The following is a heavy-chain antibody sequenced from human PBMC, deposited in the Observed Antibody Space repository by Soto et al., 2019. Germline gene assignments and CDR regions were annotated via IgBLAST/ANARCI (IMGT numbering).Heavy chain of an antibody. CDR1: GFTFSSYG. CDR3: AKVGLWFGNPRVGMDV. D-gene: IGHD3-10*01. J-gene: IGHJ6*02. V-gene: IGHV3-30*18. Sequence: QVQLVESGGGVVQPGRSLRLSCAASGFTFSSYGMHWVRQAPGKGLEWVAVISYDGSNKYYADSVKGRFTISRDNSKNTLYLQMNSLSAEDTAVYYCAKVGLWFGNPRVGMDVWGQGTTVTVSS. CDR2: ISYDGSNK.